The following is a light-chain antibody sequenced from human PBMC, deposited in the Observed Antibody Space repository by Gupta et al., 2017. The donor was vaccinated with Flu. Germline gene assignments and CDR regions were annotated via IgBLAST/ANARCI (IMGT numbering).Light chain of an antibody. CDR2: DVS. CDR3: SSFTSSSTYV. CDR1: SSDVGGYNY. J-gene: IGLJ1*01. V-gene: IGLV2-14*04. Sequence: TSSDVGGYNYVSWYQQHPGKVPKLMIYDVSNRPSGVSNRFSSSKSGNRASLTISGLQAEDEADYYCSSFTSSSTYVFGTGTKVTVL.